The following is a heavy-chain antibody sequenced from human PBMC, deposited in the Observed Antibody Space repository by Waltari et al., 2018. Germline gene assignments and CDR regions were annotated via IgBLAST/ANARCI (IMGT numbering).Heavy chain of an antibody. CDR3: AKDVVAAREGYYFDY. CDR1: GFTFSSYG. D-gene: IGHD6-13*01. V-gene: IGHV3-30*02. J-gene: IGHJ4*02. CDR2: IRYDGSNK. Sequence: QVQLVESGGGVVQPGGSLRLSCAASGFTFSSYGMQWVRQAPGKGLEWVAFIRYDGSNKYYADSVKGRFTISRDNSKNTLYLQMNSLRAEDTAVYYCAKDVVAAREGYYFDYWGQGTLVTVSS.